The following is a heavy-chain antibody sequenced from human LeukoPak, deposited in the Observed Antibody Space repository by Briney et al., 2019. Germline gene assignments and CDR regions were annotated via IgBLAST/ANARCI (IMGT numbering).Heavy chain of an antibody. D-gene: IGHD3-10*01. CDR1: GFTFSSYW. Sequence: GSLRLSCAASGFTFSSYWMHWVRQAPGKGLVWVSRINSDGSSTRYAGSVKGRFTMSRDNAKNTLYLQMNSLRAEDTAVYYCAIIRGVITDLDYWGQGTLVTVSS. V-gene: IGHV3-74*01. J-gene: IGHJ4*02. CDR2: INSDGSST. CDR3: AIIRGVITDLDY.